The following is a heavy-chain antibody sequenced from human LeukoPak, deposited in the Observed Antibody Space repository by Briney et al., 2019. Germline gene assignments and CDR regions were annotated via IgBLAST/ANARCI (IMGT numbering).Heavy chain of an antibody. V-gene: IGHV1-69*01. CDR2: IIPIFGTA. CDR1: GGTFSSYA. CDR3: ARAGTVVVAATNAFDI. J-gene: IGHJ3*02. D-gene: IGHD2-15*01. Sequence: SVKVSCKASGGTFSSYAISWVRQAPGQGLEWMGGIIPIFGTANYAQKFQGRVTITADESTSTAYMELRSLRSDDTAVYYCARAGTVVVAATNAFDIWGQGTMVTVSS.